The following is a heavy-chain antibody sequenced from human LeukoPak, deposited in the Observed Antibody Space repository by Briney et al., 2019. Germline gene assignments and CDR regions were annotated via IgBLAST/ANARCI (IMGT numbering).Heavy chain of an antibody. V-gene: IGHV1-46*01. D-gene: IGHD2-8*01. CDR3: ASVYLYGMDV. CDR2: INPSGGGT. CDR1: GYSLTTYY. Sequence: GASVKVSFTASGYSLTTYYMHWGRQALGQGLEWMAIINPSGGGTKYAQKFQGRVTMTRDTPTNTVYMELSSLRTEDTAVYYCASVYLYGMDVWGQGTTVTVSS. J-gene: IGHJ6*02.